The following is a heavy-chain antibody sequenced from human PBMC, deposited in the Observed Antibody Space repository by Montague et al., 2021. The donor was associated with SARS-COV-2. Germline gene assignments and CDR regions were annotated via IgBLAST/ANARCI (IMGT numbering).Heavy chain of an antibody. D-gene: IGHD4-11*01. CDR1: GGSFSGYY. J-gene: IGHJ6*02. Sequence: SETLSLTCAVYGGSFSGYYWSWIRQPPGKGLEWIGEINHSGSTNYNPSLKSRVTISVDTSKNQFSLKLSSVTAADTALYYCARGVPVTMLYYYFGMDVWGQGTTVTVSS. V-gene: IGHV4-34*01. CDR2: INHSGST. CDR3: ARGVPVTMLYYYFGMDV.